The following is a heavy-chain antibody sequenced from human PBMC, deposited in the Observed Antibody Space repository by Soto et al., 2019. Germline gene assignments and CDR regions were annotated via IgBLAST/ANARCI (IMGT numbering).Heavy chain of an antibody. CDR1: GGSISSYY. CDR3: AREDSHYYYGMDV. V-gene: IGHV4-59*01. CDR2: IYYSGST. Sequence: PSETLSLTCTVSGGSISSYYWSWIRQPPGKGLEWIGYIYYSGSTNYNPSLKSRVTISVDTSKNQFSLKLSSVTAADTAVYYCAREDSHYYYGMDVWGQGTTVTVSS. D-gene: IGHD2-21*01. J-gene: IGHJ6*02.